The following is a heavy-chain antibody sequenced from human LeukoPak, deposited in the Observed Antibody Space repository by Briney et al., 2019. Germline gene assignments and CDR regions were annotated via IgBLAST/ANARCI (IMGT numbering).Heavy chain of an antibody. Sequence: GGSLRLSCEATGFIFSNYWMAWVRQAPGKGLEWVANIKEDGSDKNYVESMKGRFTISRDNAKNSLYLQMNSLRAEDTAVYYCARDGYCSGGSCYKGRFDYWGQGTLVTVSS. CDR3: ARDGYCSGGSCYKGRFDY. V-gene: IGHV3-7*01. CDR2: IKEDGSDK. D-gene: IGHD2-15*01. CDR1: GFIFSNYW. J-gene: IGHJ4*02.